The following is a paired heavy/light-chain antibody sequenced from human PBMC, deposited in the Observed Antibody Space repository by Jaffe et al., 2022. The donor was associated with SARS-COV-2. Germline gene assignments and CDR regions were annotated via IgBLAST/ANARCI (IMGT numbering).Light chain of an antibody. CDR2: AAS. J-gene: IGKJ4*01. CDR3: QQSYTLI. CDR1: QSISSY. Sequence: DIQMTQSPSSLSASVGDRVTITCRASQSISSYLNWYQQKPGRAPKLLIYAASSLQSGVPSRFSGSGSGTDFTLTISSLQPEDFATYYCQQSYTLIFGGGTKVEIK. V-gene: IGKV1-39*01.
Heavy chain of an antibody. CDR2: IKSKGDGGTI. J-gene: IGHJ3*02. Sequence: EVQLVESGGGLVKPGGSLRLSCAASGFTFSDAWMSWVRQAPGKGLEWVGRIKSKGDGGTIDYAAPVKGRFTISRDDSKNTLYLQVNSLKTEDTALYYCSTTLNYDILTGPPGSFGFDIWGQGTMVTVSS. CDR1: GFTFSDAW. CDR3: STTLNYDILTGPPGSFGFDI. D-gene: IGHD3-9*01. V-gene: IGHV3-15*01.